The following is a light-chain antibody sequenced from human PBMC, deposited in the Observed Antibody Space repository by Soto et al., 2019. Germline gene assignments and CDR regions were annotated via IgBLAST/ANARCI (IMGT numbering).Light chain of an antibody. CDR1: QDISNY. Sequence: DIQMTQSPSSLSASVGDRVTITCQASQDISNYLNWYQQKPGKAPKLLIYDASNLETGVPSRFSGSGSGTDFTFTISSLQPEDIATYYCQQYDNLWTFGQGTKGEIK. CDR2: DAS. J-gene: IGKJ1*01. CDR3: QQYDNLWT. V-gene: IGKV1-33*01.